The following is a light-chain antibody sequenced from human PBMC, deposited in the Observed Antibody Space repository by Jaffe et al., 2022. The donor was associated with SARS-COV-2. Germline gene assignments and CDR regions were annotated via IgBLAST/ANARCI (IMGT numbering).Light chain of an antibody. J-gene: IGKJ2*01. CDR2: LGS. V-gene: IGKV2-28*01. Sequence: DIVMTQSPLSLPVTPGEPASISCRSSQSLLHNNGYNYLDWYLQKPGQSPQLLIYLGSNRASGVPDRFSGSGSGTDFTLKISRVEAEDVGVYYCMHALRIPYTFGQGTKLEI. CDR3: MHALRIPYT. CDR1: QSLLHNNGYNY.